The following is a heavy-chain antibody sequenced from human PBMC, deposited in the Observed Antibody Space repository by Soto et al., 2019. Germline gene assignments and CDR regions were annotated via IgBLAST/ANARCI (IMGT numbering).Heavy chain of an antibody. D-gene: IGHD3-10*01. V-gene: IGHV1-69-2*01. J-gene: IGHJ4*02. CDR3: ASALQGNMAHAL. CDR2: IDPNDGEA. CDR1: GYTFTDHY. Sequence: ASVKVSCKISGYTFTDHYIHWLRQAPGKGPEWMAFIDPNDGEAVYADRLQDRVTLTADTSLDTVFMEVSSLRSEDTAVYYCASALQGNMAHALWGQGTQVTVSS.